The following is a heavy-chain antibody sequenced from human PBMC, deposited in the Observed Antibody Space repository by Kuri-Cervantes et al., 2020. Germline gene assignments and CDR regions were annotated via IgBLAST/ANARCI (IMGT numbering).Heavy chain of an antibody. J-gene: IGHJ3*02. CDR1: GFTFSSYW. Sequence: GGSLSLTCAASGFTFSSYWMSWVRQAPGKGLEWVANIKQDGSEKYYVDSVKGRFTISRDNAKNSLYLQMNSLRAEDTAVYYCARARIAALGVGAFDIWGQGTMVTVSS. D-gene: IGHD6-13*01. CDR2: IKQDGSEK. CDR3: ARARIAALGVGAFDI. V-gene: IGHV3-7*04.